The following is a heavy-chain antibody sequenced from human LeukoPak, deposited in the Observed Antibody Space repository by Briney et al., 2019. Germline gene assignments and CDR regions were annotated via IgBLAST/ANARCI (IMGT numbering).Heavy chain of an antibody. V-gene: IGHV4-59*08. J-gene: IGHJ5*02. CDR3: ARGITGTTGWFDP. CDR2: IYDSGVT. D-gene: IGHD1-20*01. Sequence: SETLSLTCNVSGGSIRNYYWSWIQQPPGKGLEWIGNIYDSGVTNFNPSLKSRVTISIDTSKNQFSLKLSSVTAADTAVYYCARGITGTTGWFDPWGQGTLVTDSS. CDR1: GGSIRNYY.